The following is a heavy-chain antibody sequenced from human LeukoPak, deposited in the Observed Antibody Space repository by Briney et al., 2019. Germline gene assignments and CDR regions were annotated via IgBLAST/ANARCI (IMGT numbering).Heavy chain of an antibody. D-gene: IGHD5-18*01. V-gene: IGHV3-30*03. CDR3: ARDGGQYSYGDYFDY. CDR2: ISYDGSNK. J-gene: IGHJ4*02. CDR1: GFIFSSYW. Sequence: GGSLRLSCAASGFIFSSYWMHWVRQAPGKGLEWVAVISYDGSNKYYADSVKGRFTISRDNSKNTLYLQMNSLRAEDTAVYYCARDGGQYSYGDYFDYWGQGTLVTVSS.